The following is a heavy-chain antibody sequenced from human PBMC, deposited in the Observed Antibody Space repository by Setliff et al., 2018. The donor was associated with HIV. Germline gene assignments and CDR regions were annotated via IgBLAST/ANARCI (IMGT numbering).Heavy chain of an antibody. D-gene: IGHD4-17*01. J-gene: IGHJ4*02. Sequence: SETLSLTCTVSGGSISSDSWSWIRQPPGKGLEWVGSIFYTGSTNYRPSLESRVIVSLDTSKNQFSLKLSSVTAADTAVYYCTRRDVTTGMDSWGPGILVTVSS. V-gene: IGHV4-59*08. CDR2: IFYTGST. CDR3: TRRDVTTGMDS. CDR1: GGSISSDS.